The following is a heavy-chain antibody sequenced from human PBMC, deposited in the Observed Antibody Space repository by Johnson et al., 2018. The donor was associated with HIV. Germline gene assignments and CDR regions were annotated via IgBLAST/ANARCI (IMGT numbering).Heavy chain of an antibody. CDR1: GFTFSSYA. Sequence: VQLEESGGGLVQPGGSLRLSCAASGFTFSSYAMSWVRQAPGKGLEWVSAISGSGGSTYYADSVKGRFTVSRDNSKNTLYLQMNSLRAEDTAIYYCAKSPAKDHGGNSGAFAIWGQGTMVTVSS. J-gene: IGHJ3*02. CDR2: ISGSGGST. CDR3: AKSPAKDHGGNSGAFAI. V-gene: IGHV3-23*04. D-gene: IGHD4-23*01.